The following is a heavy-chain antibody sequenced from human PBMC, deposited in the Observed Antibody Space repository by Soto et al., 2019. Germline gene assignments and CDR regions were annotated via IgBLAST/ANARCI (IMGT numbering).Heavy chain of an antibody. J-gene: IGHJ3*02. CDR1: GFTFSSYS. Sequence: LRLSCAASGFTFSSYSMNWVRQAPGKGLEWVSSISSSSSYIYYADSVKGRFTISRDNAKNSLYLQMNSLRAEDTAVYYCARESRSSSSAFDIWGQGTMVTVSS. CDR3: ARESRSSSSAFDI. D-gene: IGHD6-6*01. CDR2: ISSSSSYI. V-gene: IGHV3-21*01.